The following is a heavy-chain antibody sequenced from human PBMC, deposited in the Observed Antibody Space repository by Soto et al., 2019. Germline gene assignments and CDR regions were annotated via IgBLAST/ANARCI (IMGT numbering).Heavy chain of an antibody. CDR3: ASSPTLRYFDWFPAPYYYYMDV. CDR1: GGSFSGYY. D-gene: IGHD3-9*01. V-gene: IGHV4-34*01. J-gene: IGHJ6*03. Sequence: SETLSLTCAVYGGSFSGYYWSWIRQPPGKGLEWIGEINHSGSTNYNPSLKSRVTISVDTSKNQFSLKLSSVTAADTAVYYCASSPTLRYFDWFPAPYYYYMDVWGKGTTVTVSS. CDR2: INHSGST.